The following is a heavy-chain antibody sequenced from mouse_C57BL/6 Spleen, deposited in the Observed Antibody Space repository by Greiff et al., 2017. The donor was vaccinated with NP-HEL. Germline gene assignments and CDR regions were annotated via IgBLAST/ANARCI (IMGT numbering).Heavy chain of an antibody. Sequence: QVHVKQSGAELVRPGSSVKLSCKASGYTFTSYWMDWVKQRPGQGLEWIGNIYPSDSETHYNQKFKDKATLTVDKSSSTAYMQLSSLTSEDSAVYYCARGTVASYWYFDVWGTGTTVTVSS. V-gene: IGHV1-61*01. CDR1: GYTFTSYW. CDR2: IYPSDSET. CDR3: ARGTVASYWYFDV. J-gene: IGHJ1*03. D-gene: IGHD1-1*02.